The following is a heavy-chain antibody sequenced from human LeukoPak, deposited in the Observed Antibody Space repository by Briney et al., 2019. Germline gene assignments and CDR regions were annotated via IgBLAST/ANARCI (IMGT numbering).Heavy chain of an antibody. Sequence: GGSLRLSCAASGFTFSSYWMHWVRQAPGKGLVWVSRINSDGSSTSYVDSVKGRFTISRGNAKNTLYLQMNSLRAEDTAVYYCARGDSSSWYEVFDYWGQGTLVTVSS. CDR2: INSDGSST. V-gene: IGHV3-74*01. D-gene: IGHD6-13*01. CDR1: GFTFSSYW. CDR3: ARGDSSSWYEVFDY. J-gene: IGHJ4*02.